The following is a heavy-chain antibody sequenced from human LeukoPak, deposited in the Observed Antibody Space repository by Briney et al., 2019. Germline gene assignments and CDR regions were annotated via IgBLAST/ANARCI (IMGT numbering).Heavy chain of an antibody. D-gene: IGHD5-18*01. Sequence: PGGSLRLSCAASGFTFSSYGMHWVRQAPGKGLEWVAFIRYDGSNKYYADSVKGRFTISRDNSKNTLYLHVNSLRPEDTAVYYCATDSGYSYGYDYWGQGTLVTVSS. J-gene: IGHJ4*02. CDR3: ATDSGYSYGYDY. CDR2: IRYDGSNK. CDR1: GFTFSSYG. V-gene: IGHV3-30*02.